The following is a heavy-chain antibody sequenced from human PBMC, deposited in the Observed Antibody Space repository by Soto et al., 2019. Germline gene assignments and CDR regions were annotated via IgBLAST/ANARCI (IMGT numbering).Heavy chain of an antibody. CDR3: ARPYSSSWYLWYFDL. CDR1: GFTFSSYA. J-gene: IGHJ2*01. D-gene: IGHD6-13*01. Sequence: QVQLVESGGGVVQPGRSLRLSCAASGFTFSSYAMHWVRQAPGKGLEWVAVISYDGSNKYYADSVKGRFTISRDNSKNTLYLQMNGLRAEDTAVYYCARPYSSSWYLWYFDLWGRGTLVTVSS. V-gene: IGHV3-30-3*01. CDR2: ISYDGSNK.